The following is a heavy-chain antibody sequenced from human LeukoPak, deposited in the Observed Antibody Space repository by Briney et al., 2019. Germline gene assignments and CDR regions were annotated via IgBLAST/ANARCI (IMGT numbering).Heavy chain of an antibody. CDR2: INSDGRST. Sequence: GGSLRLSCAASGVTFSSYWRQWVRHAPGKGRVGVSRINSDGRSTNYADSVKGRFTISRDKGKNKLYQQMNSLRAEDTAVYYCASGGFRAYYCDSWGQGTLVTVSS. V-gene: IGHV3-74*01. D-gene: IGHD3-10*01. CDR3: ASGGFRAYYCDS. CDR1: GVTFSSYW. J-gene: IGHJ4*02.